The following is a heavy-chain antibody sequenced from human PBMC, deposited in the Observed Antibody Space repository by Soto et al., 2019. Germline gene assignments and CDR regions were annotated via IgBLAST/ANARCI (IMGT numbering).Heavy chain of an antibody. CDR1: GDSIGTYY. D-gene: IGHD3-16*01. CDR2: VHYSGST. Sequence: QVQLRESGPGLVKPSETLSLTCSVSGDSIGTYYWSWVRQPPGKGLEWIGFVHYSGSTQYNPSLKGRFTMSMDTSKNQLSLKLRSVTAADTAVYYCARESEGGDLHDWFDPWGQGTLVTVSS. V-gene: IGHV4-59*01. CDR3: ARESEGGDLHDWFDP. J-gene: IGHJ5*02.